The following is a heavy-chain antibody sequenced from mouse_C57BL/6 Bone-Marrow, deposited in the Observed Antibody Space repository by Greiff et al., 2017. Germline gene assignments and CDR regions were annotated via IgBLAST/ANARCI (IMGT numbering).Heavy chain of an antibody. CDR3: TRRLATSRYYFDY. Sequence: VQLQQSGTVLARPGASVKMSCKTSGYTFTSYWMHWVKQRPGQGLEWIGAIYPGNSDTSYNQKFKGKAKLTAVTSASTAYMELSSLTNEDSAVYYCTRRLATSRYYFDYWGQGTTLTVSS. V-gene: IGHV1-5*01. J-gene: IGHJ2*01. CDR2: IYPGNSDT. CDR1: GYTFTSYW. D-gene: IGHD1-1*01.